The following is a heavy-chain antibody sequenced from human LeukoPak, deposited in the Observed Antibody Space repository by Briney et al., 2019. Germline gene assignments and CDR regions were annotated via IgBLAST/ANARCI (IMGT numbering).Heavy chain of an antibody. CDR3: ASTPGLRFLEWLSGYYYYMDV. V-gene: IGHV1-2*02. Sequence: ASVKVSCKASGYTFTGYYMHWVRQAPGQGLEWMGWINPNSGGTNYAQKFQGKVTMTRDTSISTAYMELSRLRSDDTAVYYCASTPGLRFLEWLSGYYYYMDVWGKGTTVTVSS. CDR1: GYTFTGYY. J-gene: IGHJ6*03. D-gene: IGHD3-3*01. CDR2: INPNSGGT.